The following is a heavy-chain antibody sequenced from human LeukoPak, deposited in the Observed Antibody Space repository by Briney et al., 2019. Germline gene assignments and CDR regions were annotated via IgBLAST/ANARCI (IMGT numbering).Heavy chain of an antibody. V-gene: IGHV1-69*06. D-gene: IGHD2-2*01. J-gene: IGHJ3*02. Sequence: ASVKVSCKASGGTFSSYAISWVRQAPGQGLEWMGGIIPIFGTANYAQKFQGRVTITADKSTSTAYMELSSLRSEDTAVYYCARDLPAGGAFDIWGQGTMVTVSS. CDR2: IIPIFGTA. CDR1: GGTFSSYA. CDR3: ARDLPAGGAFDI.